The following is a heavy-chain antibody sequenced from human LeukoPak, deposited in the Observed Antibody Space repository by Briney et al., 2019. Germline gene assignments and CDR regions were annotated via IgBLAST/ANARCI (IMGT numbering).Heavy chain of an antibody. Sequence: PGGSLRLSCAASGFTFSGYWMSWVRQAPGKGLEWVANIKQDGSEKYYVDSVKGRFTISRDNAKNSVYLQMNSLRAEDRAVYYCARRGATVTDDWGQGTLVTVSS. CDR1: GFTFSGYW. V-gene: IGHV3-7*01. CDR3: ARRGATVTDD. D-gene: IGHD4-17*01. CDR2: IKQDGSEK. J-gene: IGHJ4*02.